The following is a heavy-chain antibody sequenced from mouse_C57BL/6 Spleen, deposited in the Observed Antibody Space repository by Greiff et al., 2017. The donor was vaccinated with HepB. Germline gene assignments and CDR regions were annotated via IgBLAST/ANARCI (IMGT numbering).Heavy chain of an antibody. V-gene: IGHV5-15*04. CDR3: ARRWGEAAMDY. J-gene: IGHJ4*01. CDR2: ISNLAYSI. CDR1: GFTFSDYG. Sequence: EVKVVESGGGLVQPGGSLKLSCAASGFTFSDYGMAWVRQAPRKGPEWVAFISNLAYSIYYADTVTGRFTISRENAKKTLYLEISSLRSEDTAMYYCARRWGEAAMDYWGQGTSVTVSS.